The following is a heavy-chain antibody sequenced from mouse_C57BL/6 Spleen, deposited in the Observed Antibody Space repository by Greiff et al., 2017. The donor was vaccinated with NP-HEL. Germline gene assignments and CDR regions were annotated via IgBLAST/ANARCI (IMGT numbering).Heavy chain of an antibody. Sequence: QVQLQQPGAELVRPGSSVKLSCKASGYTFTSYWMHWVKQRPIQGLEWIGNIDPSDSETHYNQKFKDKATLTVDKSSSTAYMQLSSLTSEDSAVYYCERSSYYYGSSYFDYWGQGTTLTVSS. D-gene: IGHD1-1*01. CDR1: GYTFTSYW. V-gene: IGHV1-52*01. J-gene: IGHJ2*01. CDR2: IDPSDSET. CDR3: ERSSYYYGSSYFDY.